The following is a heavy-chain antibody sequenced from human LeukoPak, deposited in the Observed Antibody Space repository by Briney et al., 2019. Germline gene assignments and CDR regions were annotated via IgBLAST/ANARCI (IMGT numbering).Heavy chain of an antibody. V-gene: IGHV4-34*01. CDR3: ARQREGYFDL. D-gene: IGHD1-1*01. CDR2: INHSGDT. CDR1: VGPLSGYY. Sequence: SETLSLTCAVYVGPLSGYYWSWIRQPPGKGLELIGEINHSGDTNYNPSLKSRVSLSVVTSKNQFTLKLSSVTAADTAVYYCARQREGYFDLWGRGTRVTVSS. J-gene: IGHJ2*01.